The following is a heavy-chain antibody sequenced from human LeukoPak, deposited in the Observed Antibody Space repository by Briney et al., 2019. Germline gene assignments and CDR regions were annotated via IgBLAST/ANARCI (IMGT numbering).Heavy chain of an antibody. CDR3: ARDGRRRLDYGDSENWFEP. J-gene: IGHJ5*02. CDR2: IIPIFGTA. Sequence: AVKVSCQASGGTFSSYAISWVRQAPGQGLEWMGGIIPIFGTANYAQKFPGRVTITADKSTSTAYMELSSLRSEDTAVYYWARDGRRRLDYGDSENWFEPWGQGTLVTVSS. CDR1: GGTFSSYA. D-gene: IGHD4-17*01. V-gene: IGHV1-69*06.